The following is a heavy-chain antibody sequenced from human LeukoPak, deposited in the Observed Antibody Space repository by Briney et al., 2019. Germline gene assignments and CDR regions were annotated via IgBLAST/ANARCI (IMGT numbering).Heavy chain of an antibody. CDR3: ARYSPSTHAFDY. Sequence: GGSLRLSCAASGFTFSNYNMNWVRQAPGKGLEWVSYISSTGTTIYYADSVKGRFTISRDNAKNSLYLQMNSLRAEDTAVYYCARYSPSTHAFDYWGQGTLVTVSS. CDR2: ISSTGTTI. CDR1: GFTFSNYN. D-gene: IGHD2-15*01. V-gene: IGHV3-48*01. J-gene: IGHJ4*02.